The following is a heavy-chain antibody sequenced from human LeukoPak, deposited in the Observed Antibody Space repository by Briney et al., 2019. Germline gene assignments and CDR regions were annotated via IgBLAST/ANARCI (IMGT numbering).Heavy chain of an antibody. CDR1: GGSNSSSNW. J-gene: IGHJ5*02. CDR2: IYHSGST. V-gene: IGHV4-4*02. Sequence: SGTLSLTCAVSGGSNSSSNWWSWVRPPPGKGLEWIGEIYHSGSTNYNPSLKSRVTISVDKSKNQFSLKLSSVTAADTAVYYCARVQHSSGWYRLDPWGQGTLVTVSS. CDR3: ARVQHSSGWYRLDP. D-gene: IGHD6-19*01.